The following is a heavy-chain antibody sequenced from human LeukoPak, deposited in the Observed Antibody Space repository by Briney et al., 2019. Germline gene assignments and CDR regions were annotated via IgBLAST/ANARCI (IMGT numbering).Heavy chain of an antibody. D-gene: IGHD5-24*01. Sequence: SGTLPLTCTVSGDSISTYYWSWMRQPTGRGLEWFGYIYDGVSAKYNPSLKSRVTISPDPSKNQFSLKLSSVTAADTALYYCARAGPRRNGYHLDYWGQGTLVTVSS. CDR3: ARAGPRRNGYHLDY. J-gene: IGHJ4*02. CDR1: GDSISTYY. CDR2: IYDGVSA. V-gene: IGHV4-59*01.